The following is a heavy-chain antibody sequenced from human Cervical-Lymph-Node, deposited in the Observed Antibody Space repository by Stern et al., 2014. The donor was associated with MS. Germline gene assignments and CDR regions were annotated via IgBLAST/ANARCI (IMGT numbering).Heavy chain of an antibody. CDR3: EREEEYKLLHYFDY. CDR1: RFSFNSYA. Sequence: VQLVESGGGVVQPGRSLRLSCAASRFSFNSYAMHWVRQAPGKGLEWVAIISYDGSNKHYADSVKGRFTISRNNSKNTLYLQMNSLRPEDTAVYYCEREEEYKLLHYFDYWGQGTLVTVSS. J-gene: IGHJ4*02. D-gene: IGHD2-15*01. CDR2: ISYDGSNK. V-gene: IGHV3-30*04.